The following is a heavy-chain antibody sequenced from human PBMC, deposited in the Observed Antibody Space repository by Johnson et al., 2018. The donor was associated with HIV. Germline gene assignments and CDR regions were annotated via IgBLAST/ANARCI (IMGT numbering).Heavy chain of an antibody. Sequence: VQLVESGGGLVQPGGSLRLSCAASGFSLSIYGMTWVRQTPGKGLEWVSAISGSGGSTYYADSVKGRFTIARDNSKNSLYLQMNSLRAEDTALYYCARDGESQQLPLGDAFDFWGQGTMVTVSS. J-gene: IGHJ3*01. CDR2: ISGSGGST. D-gene: IGHD6-13*01. CDR3: ARDGESQQLPLGDAFDF. V-gene: IGHV3-23*04. CDR1: GFSLSIYG.